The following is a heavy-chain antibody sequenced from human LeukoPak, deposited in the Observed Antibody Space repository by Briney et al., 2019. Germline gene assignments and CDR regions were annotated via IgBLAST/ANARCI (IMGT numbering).Heavy chain of an antibody. D-gene: IGHD1-14*01. Sequence: PGRSLRLSCAASGFTFSSYAMHWVRQAPGKGLEWVAVISYDGSNKYYADSVKGRFTISRDNSKNTLYLQMNSQRAEDTAVYYSSFAEGRGQGTLVTVSS. CDR3: SFAEG. CDR2: ISYDGSNK. V-gene: IGHV3-30-3*01. CDR1: GFTFSSYA. J-gene: IGHJ4*02.